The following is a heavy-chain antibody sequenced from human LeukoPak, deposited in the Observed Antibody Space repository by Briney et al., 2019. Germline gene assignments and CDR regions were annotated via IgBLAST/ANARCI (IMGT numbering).Heavy chain of an antibody. J-gene: IGHJ4*02. V-gene: IGHV3-48*02. CDR3: ARGHGSSGWPFDF. CDR2: ISRTRNTI. CDR1: GFTFSDYR. D-gene: IGHD6-19*01. Sequence: GGSLRLSCAASGFTFSDYRMNWVRQAPGKGLEWVSYISRTRNTIYYADSVKGRFTISRDNAKNSLYLQMSSLRDDDTAVYYCARGHGSSGWPFDFWGQGTLVTVSS.